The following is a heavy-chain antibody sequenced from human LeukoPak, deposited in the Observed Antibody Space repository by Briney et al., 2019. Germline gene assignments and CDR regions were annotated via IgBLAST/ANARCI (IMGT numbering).Heavy chain of an antibody. CDR1: GFTFSSYS. CDR3: ARVGVFPRPEFFDI. CDR2: ISSSSSYI. V-gene: IGHV3-21*01. D-gene: IGHD2-21*01. Sequence: GGSLRLSCAASGFTFSSYSMNWVRQAPGKGLEWVSSISSSSSYIYYADSGKGRFTISRDNAKNSLYLKINRQRATDASVSYCARVGVFPRPEFFDIWGQGTMVTVPS. J-gene: IGHJ3*02.